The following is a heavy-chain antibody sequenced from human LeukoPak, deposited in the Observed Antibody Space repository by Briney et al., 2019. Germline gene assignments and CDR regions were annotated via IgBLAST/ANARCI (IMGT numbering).Heavy chain of an antibody. CDR3: ARDGSGGAAAGDFDY. CDR1: GGSISDYY. J-gene: IGHJ4*02. CDR2: IRNRGST. V-gene: IGHV4-59*01. D-gene: IGHD6-13*01. Sequence: SETLSLTCTVSGGSISDYYWSWIRQPPGKGLESIGYIRNRGSTNYNPSLKSRVTISVDTSKNQFSLKLSSVTAADTAVYYCARDGSGGAAAGDFDYWGQGTLVTVSS.